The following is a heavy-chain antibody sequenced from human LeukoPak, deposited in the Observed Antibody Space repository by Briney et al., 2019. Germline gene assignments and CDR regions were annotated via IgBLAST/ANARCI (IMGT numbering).Heavy chain of an antibody. V-gene: IGHV3-7*01. Sequence: GGSLRLTCAASGFTFSSYWMGWVRQAPGKGLEWVANIKQDGSEKYYVDSVKGRFTISRDNAKNSLYLQMNSLRAEDTAVYYCARDGRGWNPPALDYWGQGTLVTVSS. CDR2: IKQDGSEK. J-gene: IGHJ4*02. D-gene: IGHD1-1*01. CDR1: GFTFSSYW. CDR3: ARDGRGWNPPALDY.